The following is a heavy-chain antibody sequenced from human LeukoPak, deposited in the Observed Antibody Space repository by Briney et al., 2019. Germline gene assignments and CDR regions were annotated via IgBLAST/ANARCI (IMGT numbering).Heavy chain of an antibody. D-gene: IGHD2-2*01. CDR2: IHPSGRL. V-gene: IGHV4-31*03. J-gene: IGHJ4*02. CDR3: SRGLGSRKLGY. CDR1: GASFSSGDQY. Sequence: SETLSLTCTLSGASFSSGDQYWNWIRQNPGNGLEWIGSIHPSGRLYNNPSHESRVTISIDTSKNQFSLNLNSVTAADTAVYFCSRGLGSRKLGYWGQGTLVTVSS.